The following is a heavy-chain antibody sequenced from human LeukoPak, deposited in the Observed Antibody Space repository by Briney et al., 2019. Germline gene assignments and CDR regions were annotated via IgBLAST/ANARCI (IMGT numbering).Heavy chain of an antibody. CDR3: ARQGYTVSYYFLDY. V-gene: IGHV4-4*07. Sequence: PSETLSLTCDVSGCSVRSYWWGWVRQPAGKGLEWLGRIYSTGSTRFNPSLKSRLTLSIDTSTNQFSLKLTSVTAADTAVYFCARQGYTVSYYFLDYWSQGTLVTVSS. D-gene: IGHD1-26*01. J-gene: IGHJ4*02. CDR1: GCSVRSYW. CDR2: IYSTGST.